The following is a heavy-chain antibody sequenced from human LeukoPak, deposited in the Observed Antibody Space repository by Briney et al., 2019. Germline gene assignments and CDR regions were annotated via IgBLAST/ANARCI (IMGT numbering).Heavy chain of an antibody. CDR2: ISWNSGSI. CDR3: AKVWSN. Sequence: PGRSLRLSCAASGFTFDDYAIHWVRQAPGKGLEWVSGISWNSGSIGYADSVKGRFTISRDNAKNSLYLQMNSLRAEDTAVYYCAKVWSNWGQGTLVTVSS. J-gene: IGHJ4*02. D-gene: IGHD2-21*01. V-gene: IGHV3-9*01. CDR1: GFTFDDYA.